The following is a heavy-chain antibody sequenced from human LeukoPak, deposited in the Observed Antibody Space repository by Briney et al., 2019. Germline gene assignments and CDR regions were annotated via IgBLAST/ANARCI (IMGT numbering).Heavy chain of an antibody. V-gene: IGHV3-64D*06. J-gene: IGHJ4*02. D-gene: IGHD3-10*01. CDR2: ITNDGGST. Sequence: PGGSLRLSCSASGFTFSTYAMHWVRQARGKGLEYVSSITNDGGSTYYADSVKGRFTISRDNFKNTLYLQVNSLRAEDTAVYYCVKDQSGSGSWWGQGTLVTVSS. CDR1: GFTFSTYA. CDR3: VKDQSGSGSW.